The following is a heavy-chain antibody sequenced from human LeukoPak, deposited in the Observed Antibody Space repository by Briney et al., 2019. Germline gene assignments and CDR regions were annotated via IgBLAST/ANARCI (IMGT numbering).Heavy chain of an antibody. CDR2: ISSRNI. CDR1: GFTFSSYS. J-gene: IGHJ4*02. Sequence: GGSPRLSCAASGFTFSSYSMNWVRQAPGKGLEWVSSISSRNIDYADSLKGRFTISRDNAKNSLYLQMNSLRAEDTAVYYCARGKEPVAGSLSHFDYWGQGTLVTVSS. D-gene: IGHD6-19*01. V-gene: IGHV3-21*01. CDR3: ARGKEPVAGSLSHFDY.